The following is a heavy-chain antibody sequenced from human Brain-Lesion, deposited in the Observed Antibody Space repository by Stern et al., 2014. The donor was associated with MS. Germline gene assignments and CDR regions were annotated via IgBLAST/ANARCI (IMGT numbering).Heavy chain of an antibody. D-gene: IGHD2/OR15-2a*01. Sequence: QMQLVQSGGGVVQPGRPLRLSCVASGFTFGSCAMHWVRQAPGKGLEGVAGVSYDGSNKYYADSVKGRFTISRDNSQNTLYMQMSSLRPEDTAVYYCAKDRQYLTYFFDHWGQGSLVTVSS. CDR2: VSYDGSNK. CDR3: AKDRQYLTYFFDH. J-gene: IGHJ5*02. V-gene: IGHV3-30*18. CDR1: GFTFGSCA.